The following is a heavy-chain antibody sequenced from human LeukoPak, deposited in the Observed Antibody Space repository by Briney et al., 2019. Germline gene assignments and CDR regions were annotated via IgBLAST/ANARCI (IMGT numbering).Heavy chain of an antibody. D-gene: IGHD1-26*01. CDR3: ARVLVGALPHFDY. V-gene: IGHV4-61*02. CDR1: GGSISSGSYY. Sequence: NPSETLSLTCTVSGGSISSGSYYWSWIRQPAGKGLEWIGRIYTSGSTNYNPSLKSRVTISVDTSKNQFSLKLSSVTAADTAVYYCARVLVGALPHFDYWGQGTLVTVSS. J-gene: IGHJ4*02. CDR2: IYTSGST.